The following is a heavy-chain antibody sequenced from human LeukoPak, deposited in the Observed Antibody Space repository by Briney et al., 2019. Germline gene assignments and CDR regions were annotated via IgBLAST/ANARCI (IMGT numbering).Heavy chain of an antibody. CDR2: INPSGGST. D-gene: IGHD2-2*01. CDR3: ARDLTDCSSTSCYEFYYYYGMDV. J-gene: IGHJ6*02. CDR1: GYTFTSYY. Sequence: ASVKVSCKASGYTFTSYYMHWVRQAPGQGLEWMGIINPSGGSTSYAQKFQGRVTMTRDTSTSTVYMELSSLRSEDTAVYYCARDLTDCSSTSCYEFYYYYGMDVWGQGTTVTVSS. V-gene: IGHV1-46*01.